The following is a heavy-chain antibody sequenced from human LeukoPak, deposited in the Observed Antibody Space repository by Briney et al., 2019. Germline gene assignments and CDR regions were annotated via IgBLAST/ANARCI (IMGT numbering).Heavy chain of an antibody. D-gene: IGHD1-26*01. CDR1: GGSISSYY. Sequence: SETLFLNCTVSGGSISSYYWSWIRQPPGKGLEWIGYIYYSGRTNYNPSLKSRLTISVDTSKNQFSLKLSSVTAADTAVYYCARLTSGSYGMDYWGQGTLVTVSS. CDR3: ARLTSGSYGMDY. V-gene: IGHV4-59*01. CDR2: IYYSGRT. J-gene: IGHJ4*02.